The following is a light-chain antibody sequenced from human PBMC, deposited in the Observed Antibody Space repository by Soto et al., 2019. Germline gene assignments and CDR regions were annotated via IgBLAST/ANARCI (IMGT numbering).Light chain of an antibody. J-gene: IGKJ4*01. CDR3: QQYGSSPLT. CDR1: QYINTR. V-gene: IGKV3-20*01. CDR2: QTS. Sequence: EIVLTQSPATLSSFPGDRVTLSCRASQYINTRLAWYQHRPGQAPRLLIYQTSLRAAGIPDRFSGSGSGTDFTLTISRLEPEDFAVYYCQQYGSSPLTFGGGTKVDIK.